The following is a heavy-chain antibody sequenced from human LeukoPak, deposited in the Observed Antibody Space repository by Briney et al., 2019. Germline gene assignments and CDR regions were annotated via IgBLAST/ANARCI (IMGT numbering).Heavy chain of an antibody. CDR2: IIPILGIA. V-gene: IGHV1-69*04. Sequence: GASVKVSCKASGGTFSSYAISWVRQAPGQGLEWMGRIIPILGIANYAQKSQGRVTITADKSTSTAYMELSSLRSEDTAVYYCARAHRIAAAGTEAFDIWGQGTMVTVSS. CDR3: ARAHRIAAAGTEAFDI. J-gene: IGHJ3*02. CDR1: GGTFSSYA. D-gene: IGHD6-13*01.